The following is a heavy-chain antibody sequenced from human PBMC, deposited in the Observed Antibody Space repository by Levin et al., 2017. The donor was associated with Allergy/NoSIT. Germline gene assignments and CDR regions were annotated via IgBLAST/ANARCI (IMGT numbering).Heavy chain of an antibody. CDR2: IYTTGNT. D-gene: IGHD4-11*01. Sequence: SQTLSLTCTVSGGSISSYHWSWIRQPAGKGLEWIGRIYTTGNTNYNPSLKSRVTMSVDTSKNQFSLKLSSVTSADAAVYYCARTLTTVTTDYYGMDVWGQGTTVTVSS. V-gene: IGHV4-4*07. CDR3: ARTLTTVTTDYYGMDV. J-gene: IGHJ6*02. CDR1: GGSISSYH.